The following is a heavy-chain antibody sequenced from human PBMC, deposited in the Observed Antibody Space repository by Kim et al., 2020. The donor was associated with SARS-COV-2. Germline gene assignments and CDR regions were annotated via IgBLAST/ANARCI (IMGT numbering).Heavy chain of an antibody. V-gene: IGHV3-21*01. Sequence: GGSLRLSCAASGFTFSSYSMNWVRQAPGKGLEWVSSISSSSSYIYYADSVKGRFTISRDNAKNSLYLQMNSLRAEDTAVYYCAILDSSGFYGMDVWGQGTTVTVSS. CDR3: AILDSSGFYGMDV. CDR2: ISSSSSYI. J-gene: IGHJ6*02. D-gene: IGHD3-22*01. CDR1: GFTFSSYS.